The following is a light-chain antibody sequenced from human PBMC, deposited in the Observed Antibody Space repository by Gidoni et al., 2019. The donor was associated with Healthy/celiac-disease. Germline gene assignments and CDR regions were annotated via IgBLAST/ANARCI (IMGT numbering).Light chain of an antibody. CDR2: DDS. CDR3: KVCDSIIYQVV. Sequence: PAGSGTLGKTARITCGGNNIGSKSVHWYQQKPGQAPVLVVYDDSDRPSGIPERFSGSNSGKTATLTMRRGVAGDGVDYCCKVCDSIIYQVVFGGGTKLTVL. CDR1: NIGSKS. J-gene: IGLJ2*01. V-gene: IGLV3-21*03.